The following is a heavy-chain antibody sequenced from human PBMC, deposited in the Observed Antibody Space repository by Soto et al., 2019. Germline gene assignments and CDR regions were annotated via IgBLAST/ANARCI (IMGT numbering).Heavy chain of an antibody. J-gene: IGHJ6*02. V-gene: IGHV3-30-3*01. D-gene: IGHD2-2*02. CDR3: ARDIFPAAIWYYYYYGMDV. CDR2: ISYDGSNK. CDR1: GFTFSSYA. Sequence: GRSMRLSCAASGFTFSSYAMHWVRQAPGKGLEWVAVISYDGSNKYYADSVKGRFTISRDNSKNTLYLQMNSLRAEDTAVYYCARDIFPAAIWYYYYYGMDVWGQGTTVTVSS.